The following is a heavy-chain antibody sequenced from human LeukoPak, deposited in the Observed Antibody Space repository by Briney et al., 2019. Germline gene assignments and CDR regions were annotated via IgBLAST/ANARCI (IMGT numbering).Heavy chain of an antibody. CDR1: GGSISSGSYY. CDR3: AREQITFGGVISN. V-gene: IGHV4-61*02. Sequence: SETLSLTCTVSGGSISSGSYYWSWIRQPAGKGLEWIGRIYTSGSTKYNPSLKSRVTISVDTSKNQFSLKLSSVTAADTAVYYCAREQITFGGVISNWGQGTLVTVSS. D-gene: IGHD3-16*02. CDR2: IYTSGST. J-gene: IGHJ4*02.